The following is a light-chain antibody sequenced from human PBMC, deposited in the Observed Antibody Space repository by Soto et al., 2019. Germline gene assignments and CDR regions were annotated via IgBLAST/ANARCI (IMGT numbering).Light chain of an antibody. V-gene: IGKV1-9*01. Sequence: IQLTQSPSSLSASVGDRVSITCRARQDIKTYLAWYQQKQGKAPKLLISGTFTLQTGVPSRFNGSGSGTDFTLPISRLQPEDFATYYCQHLNNYPPFTFGPGTKVDLE. CDR3: QHLNNYPPFT. CDR2: GTF. J-gene: IGKJ3*01. CDR1: QDIKTY.